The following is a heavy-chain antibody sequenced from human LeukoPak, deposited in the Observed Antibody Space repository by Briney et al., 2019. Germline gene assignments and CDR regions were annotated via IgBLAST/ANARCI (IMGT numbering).Heavy chain of an antibody. V-gene: IGHV4-39*07. J-gene: IGHJ4*02. D-gene: IGHD2-2*01. CDR3: AKCLSDLNYFDY. Sequence: PSETLSLTCTVSGGSISSSSYYWGWIRQPPGKGLEWIGSIYYSGSTYYNPSLKSRVTISVDTSKNQFSLKLSSVTAADTAVYYCAKCLSDLNYFDYWGQGTLVTVSS. CDR1: GGSISSSSYY. CDR2: IYYSGST.